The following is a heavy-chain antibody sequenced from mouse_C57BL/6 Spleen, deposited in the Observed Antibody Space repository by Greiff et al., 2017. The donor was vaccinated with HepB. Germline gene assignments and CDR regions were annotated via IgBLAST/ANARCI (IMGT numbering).Heavy chain of an antibody. CDR2: IWSGGST. CDR3: ARMTGWDRAWFAY. CDR1: GFSFTSYG. Sequence: QVQLKESGPGLVQPSQSLSITCTVSGFSFTSYGVHWVRQSPGKGLEWLGVIWSGGSTDYNAAFISRLSISKDNSKSQVFFKMNSLQADDTAIYYCARMTGWDRAWFAYWGQGTLVTVSA. J-gene: IGHJ3*01. D-gene: IGHD4-1*01. V-gene: IGHV2-2*01.